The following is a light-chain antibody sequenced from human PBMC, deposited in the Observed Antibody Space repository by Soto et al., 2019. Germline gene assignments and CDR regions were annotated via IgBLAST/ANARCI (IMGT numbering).Light chain of an antibody. CDR2: AAS. J-gene: IGKJ1*01. Sequence: AIQMTQSPSSLSASVGDRVTMTCRASQGINNELAWYQQKPGKAPKLLIYAASNLHSGVPSRFSGSGSGTDFAPTISSLQPEDFATYFCLHDYNYPRTFGQGTKVE. CDR1: QGINNE. CDR3: LHDYNYPRT. V-gene: IGKV1-6*01.